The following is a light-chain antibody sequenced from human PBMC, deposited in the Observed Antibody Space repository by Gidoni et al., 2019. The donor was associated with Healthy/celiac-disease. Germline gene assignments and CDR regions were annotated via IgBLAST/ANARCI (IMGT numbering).Light chain of an antibody. V-gene: IGKV1-39*01. CDR2: AAS. CDR3: QQSYSTPRT. J-gene: IGKJ3*01. CDR1: KSISSY. Sequence: DIQMTQSPSSLSAYVGDRVTITCRASKSISSYLTWYQQKPGKAPKLLIYAASSLQSGVPSRFSGSGSGTDFTLTISSLLPEDFATYYGQQSYSTPRTFGPGTKVDIK.